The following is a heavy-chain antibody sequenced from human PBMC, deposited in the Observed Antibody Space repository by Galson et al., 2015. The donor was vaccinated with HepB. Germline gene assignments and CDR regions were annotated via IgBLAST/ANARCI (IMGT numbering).Heavy chain of an antibody. CDR2: SRNKAYSYTT. CDR1: GFSFSDHF. J-gene: IGHJ4*02. V-gene: IGHV3-72*01. Sequence: SLRLSCAASGFSFSDHFMDWVRQAPGKGLEWVGRSRNKAYSYTTEYAASVKGRFTISRDNSKDSLYLHMNSLKTEDTAVYYCVRTPPTSHFAYWGPGTLGPVSS. CDR3: VRTPPTSHFAY.